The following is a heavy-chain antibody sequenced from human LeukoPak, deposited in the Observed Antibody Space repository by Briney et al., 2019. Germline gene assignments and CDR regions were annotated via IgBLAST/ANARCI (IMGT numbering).Heavy chain of an antibody. V-gene: IGHV3-21*01. CDR1: GFTFSSYS. Sequence: PGGSLRLSCAASGFTFSSYSMNWVRQAPGKGLEWVSSISSSSSYIYYADSVKGRFTISRDNAKNSLYLQMNGLRAEDTAVYYCARGGPTAIPYWGQGTLVTVSS. CDR3: ARGGPTAIPY. J-gene: IGHJ4*02. D-gene: IGHD5-18*01. CDR2: ISSSSSYI.